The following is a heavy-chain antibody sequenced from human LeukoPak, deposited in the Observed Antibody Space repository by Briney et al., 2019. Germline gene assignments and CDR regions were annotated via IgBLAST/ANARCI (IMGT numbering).Heavy chain of an antibody. CDR3: ARDPNGDYLGAFDF. CDR2: ISYDGSNK. V-gene: IGHV3-30*03. Sequence: GGSLRLSCAASGFTFSSYWMHWVRQAPGKGLEWVAVISYDGSNKYYADSVKGRFTISRDNSKNTLYLQMNSLRAEDTAVYYCARDPNGDYLGAFDFWGHGTMVTVSS. D-gene: IGHD4-17*01. J-gene: IGHJ3*01. CDR1: GFTFSSYW.